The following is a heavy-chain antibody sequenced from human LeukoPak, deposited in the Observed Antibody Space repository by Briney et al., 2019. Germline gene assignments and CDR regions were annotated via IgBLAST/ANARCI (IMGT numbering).Heavy chain of an antibody. D-gene: IGHD6-13*01. V-gene: IGHV4-4*02. Sequence: PGGSLRLSCAASGFTFSSYAMHWVRQPPGKGLEWIGEIYHSGSTNYNPSLKSRVTMSVDKSKNQFSLNLSSVTAADTAVYYCASAEPRGIIWYPSWGQGTLVTVSS. CDR1: GFTFSSYA. J-gene: IGHJ5*02. CDR2: IYHSGST. CDR3: ASAEPRGIIWYPS.